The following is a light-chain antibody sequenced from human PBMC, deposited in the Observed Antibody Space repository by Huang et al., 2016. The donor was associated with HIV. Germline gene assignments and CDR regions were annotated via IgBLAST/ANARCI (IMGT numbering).Light chain of an antibody. CDR2: KVS. CDR1: HSLLHSDGNTD. J-gene: IGKJ1*01. Sequence: DVVLTQSPLSLPVTLGQPASISCKSSHSLLHSDGNTDLNWFLQRPGQSPRRLIYKVSNRDFGVPARFSGSGSGADFTLTISRVEADDIGVYYCMQGTHWPQTFGQGNKVEVK. CDR3: MQGTHWPQT. V-gene: IGKV2-30*02.